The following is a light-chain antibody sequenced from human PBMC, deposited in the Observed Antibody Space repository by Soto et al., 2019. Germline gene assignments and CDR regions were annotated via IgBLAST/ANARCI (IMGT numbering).Light chain of an antibody. CDR1: SSDVGGYNY. CDR2: DVS. CDR3: SSYTSSSTPVV. Sequence: QSALTQPVSVSGSPGQSITISCTGTSSDVGGYNYVSWYQQHPGKAPKLIIFDVSNRPSGVSSRFSGSKSGNTASLTISGLQAEDEADYYCSSYTSSSTPVVFGGGTKLTVL. J-gene: IGLJ2*01. V-gene: IGLV2-14*01.